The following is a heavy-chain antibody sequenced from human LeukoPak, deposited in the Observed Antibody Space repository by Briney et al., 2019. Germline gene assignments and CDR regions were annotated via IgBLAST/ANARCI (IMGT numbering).Heavy chain of an antibody. V-gene: IGHV1-2*04. CDR3: ARGRDRYCTNGVCLYYYYGMDV. CDR1: GYTFTGYY. J-gene: IGHJ6*02. Sequence: ASVKVSCKASGYTFTGYYMHWVRQAPGQGLEWMGWINPNSGGTNYAQKFQGWVTMTRDTSISTAYMELSRLRSDDTAVYYCARGRDRYCTNGVCLYYYYGMDVWGQGTTVTVSS. CDR2: INPNSGGT. D-gene: IGHD2-8*01.